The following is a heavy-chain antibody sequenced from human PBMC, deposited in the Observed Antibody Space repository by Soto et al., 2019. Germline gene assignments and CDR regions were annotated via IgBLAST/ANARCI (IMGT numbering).Heavy chain of an antibody. Sequence: SSVKVSCMPSLYTFTGYYIHWVRQAPGQGLKWMGWINPNSGGTNYAQKFQGWVTMTRDTSISTAYMELSRLRSDDTAVYYCARGEGDSYYDFWSGRRNMDAFDIWGQGTMVTVS. D-gene: IGHD3-3*01. CDR2: INPNSGGT. V-gene: IGHV1-2*04. J-gene: IGHJ3*02. CDR1: LYTFTGYY. CDR3: ARGEGDSYYDFWSGRRNMDAFDI.